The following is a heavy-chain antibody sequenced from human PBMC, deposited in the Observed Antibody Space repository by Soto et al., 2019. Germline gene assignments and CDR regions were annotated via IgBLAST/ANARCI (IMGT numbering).Heavy chain of an antibody. V-gene: IGHV2-5*02. CDR3: AHKGGGDRILDY. CDR1: GFSLSTSGVG. Sequence: QITLKESGPTLVKPTQTLTLTCTFSGFSLSTSGVGVGWIRQPPGKALEWVALIYWDDAKEYSPSLKSRLTITQDTPKNQVALTMTNMDPVDTATYYCAHKGGGDRILDYWGQGTLVTVSS. D-gene: IGHD3-16*01. J-gene: IGHJ4*02. CDR2: IYWDDAK.